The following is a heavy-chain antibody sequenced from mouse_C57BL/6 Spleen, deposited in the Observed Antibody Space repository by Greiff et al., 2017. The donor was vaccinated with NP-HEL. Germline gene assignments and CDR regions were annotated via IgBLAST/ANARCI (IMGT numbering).Heavy chain of an antibody. J-gene: IGHJ1*03. CDR3: ARRGSSYRYFDV. Sequence: EVKLMESGGGLVQPGGSLSLSCAASGFTFTDYYMSWVRQPPGKALEWLGFIRNKANGYTTEYSASVKGRFTISRDNSQSILYLQMNALRAEDSATYYCARRGSSYRYFDVWGTGTTVTVSS. CDR2: IRNKANGYTT. V-gene: IGHV7-3*01. D-gene: IGHD1-1*01. CDR1: GFTFTDYY.